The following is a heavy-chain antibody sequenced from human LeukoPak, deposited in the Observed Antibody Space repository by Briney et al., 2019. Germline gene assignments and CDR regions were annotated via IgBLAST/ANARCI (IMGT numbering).Heavy chain of an antibody. CDR2: IIPIFGTA. Sequence: SVKVSCKASGGTFSSYAISWVRQAPGQGLEWMGGIIPIFGTANYAQKFQGRVTITADKSTSTAYMELSSLRSEDTAVYYCASPALIAAAGAHFDYWGQGTLVTVSS. J-gene: IGHJ4*02. V-gene: IGHV1-69*06. CDR3: ASPALIAAAGAHFDY. CDR1: GGTFSSYA. D-gene: IGHD6-13*01.